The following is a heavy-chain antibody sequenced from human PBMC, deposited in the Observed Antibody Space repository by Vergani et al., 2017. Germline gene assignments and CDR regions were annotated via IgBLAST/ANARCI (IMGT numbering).Heavy chain of an antibody. J-gene: IGHJ4*02. V-gene: IGHV4-4*07. Sequence: VQLQESGPGLLKPSETLSLTCSVSGASISSYFWSWIRQPAGKGLEWLGRVHTDGTAYYNPSLRTRVRLSADLSQSQFSLKMTSLTAADTAVYFCARRIQQLVRPSNYFDYWGQGTLVTVSS. CDR3: ARRIQQLVRPSNYFDY. CDR2: VHTDGTA. D-gene: IGHD6-13*01. CDR1: GASISSYF.